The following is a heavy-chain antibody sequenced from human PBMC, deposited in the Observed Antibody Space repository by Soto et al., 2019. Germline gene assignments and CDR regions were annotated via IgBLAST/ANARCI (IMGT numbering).Heavy chain of an antibody. Sequence: QVQLQQWGAGLLKASETLSLTCTVYGGSFSGFYWTWIRQPPGKGLEWIGEINHSGRTNATPSLKSRVAISVDTSQNQFSLRLSSVTAADTALYYCARGSDPSTWSPSFDIWGQGTVVTVSS. CDR3: ARGSDPSTWSPSFDI. D-gene: IGHD6-13*01. V-gene: IGHV4-34*01. J-gene: IGHJ3*02. CDR1: GGSFSGFY. CDR2: INHSGRT.